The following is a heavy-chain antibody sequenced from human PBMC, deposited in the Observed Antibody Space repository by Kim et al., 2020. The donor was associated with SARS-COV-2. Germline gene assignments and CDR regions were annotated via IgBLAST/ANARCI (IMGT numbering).Heavy chain of an antibody. CDR3: AARTNSGWYGY. V-gene: IGHV3-53*01. CDR1: GFIVSSNY. J-gene: IGHJ4*02. CDR2: IYSGGNT. D-gene: IGHD6-19*01. Sequence: GGSLRLSCAASGFIVSSNYMSWVRQAPGKGLEWVSVIYSGGNTYYADSVKGRFTISRDNSKNTVYLQMNSLRAEDTAVYYCAARTNSGWYGYWGQGTLVT.